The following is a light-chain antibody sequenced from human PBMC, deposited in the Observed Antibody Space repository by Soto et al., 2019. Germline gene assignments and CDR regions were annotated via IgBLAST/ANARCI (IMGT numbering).Light chain of an antibody. V-gene: IGKV1-5*01. CDR1: QSIISW. Sequence: DIQMTQSPSTLSASVGYRATISCRASQSIISWLAWYQQKPGEYPKILIYDASALPRGVPSRFSGSGSGTKFTLTISRLQTDDFSTYYCQQYHSYWTCGQGTKLDI. CDR2: DAS. CDR3: QQYHSYWT. J-gene: IGKJ1*01.